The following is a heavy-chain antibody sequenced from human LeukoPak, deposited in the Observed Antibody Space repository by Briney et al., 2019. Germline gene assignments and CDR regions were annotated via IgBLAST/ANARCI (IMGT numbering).Heavy chain of an antibody. CDR2: IRYDGSNK. J-gene: IGHJ6*03. Sequence: GSLRLSCAASGFTFSDYYMSWIRQAPGKGLEWVAFIRYDGSNKYYADSVKGRFTISRDNSKNTLYLQMNSLRAEDTAVYYCAKGVHSGPVYYYYMDVWGKGTTVTISS. CDR3: AKGVHSGPVYYYYMDV. D-gene: IGHD1-26*01. V-gene: IGHV3-30*02. CDR1: GFTFSDYY.